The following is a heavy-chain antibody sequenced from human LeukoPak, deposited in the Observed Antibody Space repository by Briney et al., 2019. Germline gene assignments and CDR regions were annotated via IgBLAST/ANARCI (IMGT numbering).Heavy chain of an antibody. CDR3: AKDHYGDSYYYGMDV. CDR1: GFTFSTYA. Sequence: GGSLRLSCAASGFTFSTYAMSWVRQAPGKGLEWVSAMSDTTYYADSVKGRFTISRDNSKNTLYLHLSSLRAEDTATYYCAKDHYGDSYYYGMDVWGQGTTVTVSS. V-gene: IGHV3-23*01. D-gene: IGHD4-17*01. J-gene: IGHJ6*02. CDR2: MSDTT.